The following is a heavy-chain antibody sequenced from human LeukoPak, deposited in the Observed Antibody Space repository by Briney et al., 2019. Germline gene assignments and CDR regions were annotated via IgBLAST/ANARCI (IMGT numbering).Heavy chain of an antibody. V-gene: IGHV4-34*01. CDR3: ARTSNGWSPFDY. D-gene: IGHD6-19*01. J-gene: IGHJ4*02. CDR2: VNHVGDNHSGDT. Sequence: SETLSLACAVYGGSFSGFYWSWIRQSPGKGLEWIGEVNHVGDNHSGDTNYNPSLVNRVTISLDTSKNQFSLKLSSVTAADTAVYYCARTSNGWSPFDYWGQGTLVTVSS. CDR1: GGSFSGFY.